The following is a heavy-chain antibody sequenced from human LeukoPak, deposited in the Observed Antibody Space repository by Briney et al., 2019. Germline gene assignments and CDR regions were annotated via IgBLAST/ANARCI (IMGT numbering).Heavy chain of an antibody. CDR1: GFTFSAYW. V-gene: IGHV3-74*03. CDR2: INSDENSI. J-gene: IGHJ4*02. Sequence: GGSLRLSCAASGFTFSAYWMNWVRQAPGKGLMWVSRINSDENSISYADSVKGRFSISRDNAKDRLYLQMNSLRPEDTAVYYCVRGAPLDFWGQGIPVTVSS. CDR3: VRGAPLDF.